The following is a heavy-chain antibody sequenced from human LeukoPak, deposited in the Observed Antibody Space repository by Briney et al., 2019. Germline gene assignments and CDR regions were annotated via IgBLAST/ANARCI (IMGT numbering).Heavy chain of an antibody. CDR1: GYSISNGFY. Sequence: SETLSLTCTVSGYSISNGFYWAWIRQPPGKGLEWIGSIFHSGSTYYNPSLKIRATISVDTSKNQFSLNLSSVTAADTAVYYCARGDGSPSGILYYGMDVWGQGTTVTVSS. D-gene: IGHD1-26*01. V-gene: IGHV4-38-2*02. J-gene: IGHJ6*02. CDR3: ARGDGSPSGILYYGMDV. CDR2: IFHSGST.